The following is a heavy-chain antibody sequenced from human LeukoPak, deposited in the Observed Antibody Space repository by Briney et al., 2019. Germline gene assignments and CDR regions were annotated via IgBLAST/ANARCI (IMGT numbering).Heavy chain of an antibody. CDR1: GDSINNYY. CDR2: IYPSGTT. V-gene: IGHV4-4*07. CDR3: ARGICSGGSCYPPGSFDI. Sequence: SETLPLTCTVSGDSINNYYWSWLRQPAGKGPEWIGRIYPSGTTNYNPSLKSRVTMTVDASKNQFSLKLTSVTAADRAFYYCARGICSGGSCYPPGSFDIWGQGTMVTVSS. J-gene: IGHJ3*02. D-gene: IGHD2-15*01.